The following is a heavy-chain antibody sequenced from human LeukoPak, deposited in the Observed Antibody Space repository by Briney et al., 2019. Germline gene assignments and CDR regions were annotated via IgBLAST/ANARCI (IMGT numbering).Heavy chain of an antibody. CDR2: IKQDGSEK. V-gene: IGHV3-7*01. CDR1: GCTFSSYW. D-gene: IGHD6-13*01. Sequence: PGGSLRLSCAASGCTFSSYWMSWVRQAPGKGLEWVANIKQDGSEKYYVDSVKGRFTISRDNAKNSLYLQMNSLRAEDTAVYYCARELGSSWYYEYYYYYMDVWGKGTTVTISS. CDR3: ARELGSSWYYEYYYYYMDV. J-gene: IGHJ6*03.